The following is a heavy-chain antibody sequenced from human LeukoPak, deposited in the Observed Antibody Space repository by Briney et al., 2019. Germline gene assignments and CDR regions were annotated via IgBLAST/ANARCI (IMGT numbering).Heavy chain of an antibody. J-gene: IGHJ6*01. V-gene: IGHV1-2*02. CDR3: GLNLNLPFGKDV. CDR2: INPNSGVT. D-gene: IGHD1-14*01. Sequence: ASVKVSCKPSGHTFTANWIHWVRLAPGQGLEWLGWINPNSGVTNYVQKFQARVTMTRDTSISTAYLELSRLTSDDTAVYYCGLNLNLPFGKDVLGQGTTVTVSS. CDR1: GHTFTANW.